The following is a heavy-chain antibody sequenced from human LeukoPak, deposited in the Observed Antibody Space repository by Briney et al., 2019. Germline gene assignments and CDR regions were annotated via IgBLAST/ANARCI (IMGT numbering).Heavy chain of an antibody. J-gene: IGHJ5*02. CDR2: TYYRSKWYN. CDR3: ARGDISWFDP. Sequence: SQTLSLTCAISGDSVSSNSAVWNWIRQSPSRGLEWLGRTYYRSKWYNDYAVSVKSRITINPDTSKNQFSLQLSSVTPEDTAVYYCARGDISWFDPWGQGTLVTVSS. CDR1: GDSVSSNSAV. D-gene: IGHD2-15*01. V-gene: IGHV6-1*01.